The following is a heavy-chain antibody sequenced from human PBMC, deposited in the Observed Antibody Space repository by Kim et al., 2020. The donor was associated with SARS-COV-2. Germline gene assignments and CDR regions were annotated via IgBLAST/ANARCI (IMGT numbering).Heavy chain of an antibody. V-gene: IGHV4-39*07. D-gene: IGHD5-18*01. J-gene: IGHJ5*02. CDR3: AGDTAMVMGWFNP. Sequence: YTPSHKGRVTISVDTSKTQFSLKLSSVTAADTAVYYCAGDTAMVMGWFNPWGQGTLVTVSS.